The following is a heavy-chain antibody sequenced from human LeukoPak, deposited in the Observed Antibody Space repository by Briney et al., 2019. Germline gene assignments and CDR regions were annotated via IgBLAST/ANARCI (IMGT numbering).Heavy chain of an antibody. V-gene: IGHV1-24*01. CDR1: GDTLIELS. J-gene: IGHJ4*02. Sequence: ASVKVSCKVSGDTLIELSTHWVRQAPGKGLEWMGGFDPEHGEMIYAQKLQGRVTMTEDRSTDTAYMELSSLRSEDTAVYYCATGGPWDLLKYWGQGTLVTVSS. CDR2: FDPEHGEM. CDR3: ATGGPWDLLKY. D-gene: IGHD3-9*01.